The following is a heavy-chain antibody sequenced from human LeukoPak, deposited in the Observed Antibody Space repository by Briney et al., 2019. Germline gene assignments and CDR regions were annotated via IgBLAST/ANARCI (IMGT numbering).Heavy chain of an antibody. J-gene: IGHJ6*02. CDR3: AKDPVWRYCSSTSCYEPTYYGMDV. Sequence: PGGSLTLSCAASGFTFNTYGVHWVRQAPGKGLEWVAFIRYDGSNKYYADSVKGRFTISRDNSKNTLYLQMNSLRAEDTAVYYCAKDPVWRYCSSTSCYEPTYYGMDVWGQGTTVTVSS. CDR1: GFTFNTYG. D-gene: IGHD2-2*01. CDR2: IRYDGSNK. V-gene: IGHV3-30*02.